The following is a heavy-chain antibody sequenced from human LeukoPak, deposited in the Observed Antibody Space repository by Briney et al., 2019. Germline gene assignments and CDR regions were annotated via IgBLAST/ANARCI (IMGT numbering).Heavy chain of an antibody. Sequence: PGGSLRLSCAASGFTFSSYVMTWVRQAPGKGLEWVSAISGSGGSTYYADSVKGRFTISRDNSKNTLYLQLNSLRGEDTAVYYCASQTTVKYYFDYWGQGTLVTVSS. CDR1: GFTFSSYV. D-gene: IGHD4-17*01. CDR3: ASQTTVKYYFDY. V-gene: IGHV3-23*01. J-gene: IGHJ4*02. CDR2: ISGSGGST.